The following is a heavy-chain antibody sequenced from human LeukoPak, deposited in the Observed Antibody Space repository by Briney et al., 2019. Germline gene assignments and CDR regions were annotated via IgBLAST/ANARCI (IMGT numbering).Heavy chain of an antibody. V-gene: IGHV1-8*01. CDR1: GYTFTTYD. J-gene: IGHJ5*02. CDR2: MNPNSGNT. D-gene: IGHD4-23*01. CDR3: ARGPNKSDGGNSGSAWFDP. Sequence: ASVKVSCKSSGYTFTTYDINWVRQATGQGLEWMGGMNPNSGNTGYAQKFQGRVTMTRNTSISTAYMELSSLRSEDTAVYYCARGPNKSDGGNSGSAWFDPWGQGTLVTVSS.